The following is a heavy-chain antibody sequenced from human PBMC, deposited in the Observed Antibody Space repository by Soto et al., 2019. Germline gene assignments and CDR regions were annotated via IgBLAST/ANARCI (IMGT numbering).Heavy chain of an antibody. V-gene: IGHV3-21*06. J-gene: IGHJ4*02. CDR3: ARGGQLVSAISFDS. Sequence: WGSLRLSCAASGVTFSSYSRNWVRQAPAEGLEWVSFISSTSSYKYYADSVKSRFTISRDNARNTVLLQMNSLSGADTAVYHCARGGQLVSAISFDSWGQGTLVTVSS. D-gene: IGHD6-6*01. CDR1: GVTFSSYS. CDR2: ISSTSSYK.